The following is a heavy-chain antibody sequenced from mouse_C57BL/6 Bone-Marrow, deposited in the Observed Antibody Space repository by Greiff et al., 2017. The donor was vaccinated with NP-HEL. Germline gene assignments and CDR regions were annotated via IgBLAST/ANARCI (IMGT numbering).Heavy chain of an antibody. CDR2: IHPSDSDT. J-gene: IGHJ3*01. CDR1: GYTFPSYW. Sequence: VQLQLPGAELVKPGASVKVSCKASGYTFPSYWMHGVKQRPGQGLEWIGRIHPSDSDTNYHQKFKCKAYVAVDKSSSTAYMQLSSLTSEDSAVYYCAILYLAYWGQGTLVTVSA. V-gene: IGHV1-74*01. CDR3: AILYLAY. D-gene: IGHD2-3*01.